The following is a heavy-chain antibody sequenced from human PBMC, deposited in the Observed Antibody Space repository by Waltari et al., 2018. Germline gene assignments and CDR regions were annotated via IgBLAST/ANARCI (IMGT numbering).Heavy chain of an antibody. V-gene: IGHV4-34*01. CDR2: IHPSGII. CDR3: ARGSDHAKTGY. J-gene: IGHJ4*02. Sequence: QVQLQQWGAGLLKPSETLSLTCGSSGGSFSDYYWNWIRQPPGKGLEWIGEIHPSGIINYNPSLKSRVTMSADTSKNQFSLKLSSVTAADTAVYYCARGSDHAKTGYWGQGILVTVSS. D-gene: IGHD2-21*02. CDR1: GGSFSDYY.